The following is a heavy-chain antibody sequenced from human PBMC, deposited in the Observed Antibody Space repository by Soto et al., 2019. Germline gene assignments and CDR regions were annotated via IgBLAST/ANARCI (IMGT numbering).Heavy chain of an antibody. J-gene: IGHJ6*02. Sequence: EVQLVESGGGLIQPGGSLRLSCAASGFSVSSNYMSWVRQAPGKGLEWVSVIYRGGNTHYADSVKGRFTISRDNAKNTLYLQVTSLRAEDTAVYDWARDSTWIPYYHYGMDVWGHGTTVTVSS. CDR2: IYRGGNT. D-gene: IGHD5-18*01. CDR3: ARDSTWIPYYHYGMDV. CDR1: GFSVSSNY. V-gene: IGHV3-53*01.